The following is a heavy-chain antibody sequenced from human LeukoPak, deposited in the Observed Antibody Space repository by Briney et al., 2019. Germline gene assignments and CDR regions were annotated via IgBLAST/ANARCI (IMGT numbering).Heavy chain of an antibody. D-gene: IGHD2-8*01. V-gene: IGHV4-4*02. J-gene: IGHJ3*01. CDR2: VYRSGGT. Sequence: GTLSLTCAVSGDSISDKYWWRWVRQFPDKGLEWIGEVYRSGGTSYNPSLKSRVTVSIDYSKNQFSLNLRSVTAADTAVYYCGRHANGDSSAAFDLWGQGTMVFVSS. CDR3: GRHANGDSSAAFDL. CDR1: GDSISDKYW.